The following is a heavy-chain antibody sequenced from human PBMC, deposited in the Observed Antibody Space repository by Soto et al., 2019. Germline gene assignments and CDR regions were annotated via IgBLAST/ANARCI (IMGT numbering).Heavy chain of an antibody. D-gene: IGHD2-8*01. Sequence: SETLSLTCAVYGGSFSGYYWRWIRQPPGKGLEWIGEINHSGSTNYNPSLKSRVTISVDTSKNQFSLKLSSVTAADTAVYYCARYYCTNNKCYAFDYWGQGTLVTVSS. CDR1: GGSFSGYY. J-gene: IGHJ4*02. V-gene: IGHV4-34*01. CDR2: INHSGST. CDR3: ARYYCTNNKCYAFDY.